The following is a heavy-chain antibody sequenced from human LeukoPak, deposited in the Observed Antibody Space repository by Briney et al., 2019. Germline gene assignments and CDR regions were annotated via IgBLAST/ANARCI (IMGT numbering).Heavy chain of an antibody. J-gene: IGHJ5*02. Sequence: PSETLSLTCAVYGWFFSGYCWNWIRQPPGKGLDGIGEINHSGSTNYNPSLKRRVTIPVDTSKNQFILKLSTVTAADTAVYYCARGGLPATWFDPWGQGTLVTVSS. CDR3: ARGGLPATWFDP. V-gene: IGHV4-34*01. CDR2: INHSGST. CDR1: GWFFSGYC.